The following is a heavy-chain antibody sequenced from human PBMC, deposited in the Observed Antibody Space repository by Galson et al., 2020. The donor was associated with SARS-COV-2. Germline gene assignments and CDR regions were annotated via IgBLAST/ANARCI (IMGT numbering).Heavy chain of an antibody. Sequence: ASVTVSCKVSGYTLTELSMHWVRQAPGKGLEWMGGFDPEDGETIYAQKFQGRVTMPEDTSTDTAYMELSSLRSEDTAVYYCATDLTSLLLWFGERGGAFDIWGQGTMVTVSS. J-gene: IGHJ3*02. D-gene: IGHD3-10*01. CDR2: FDPEDGET. CDR1: GYTLTELS. CDR3: ATDLTSLLLWFGERGGAFDI. V-gene: IGHV1-24*01.